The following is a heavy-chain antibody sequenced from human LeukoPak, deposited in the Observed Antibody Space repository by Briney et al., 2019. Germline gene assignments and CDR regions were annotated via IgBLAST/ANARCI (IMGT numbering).Heavy chain of an antibody. J-gene: IGHJ6*03. CDR2: MNPNSGNT. CDR1: DSTFTIYD. CDR3: ARGPVYSNYVASYYYYMAV. V-gene: IGHV1-8*03. D-gene: IGHD4-11*01. Sequence: ASVKVSCKAADSTFTIYDIDWVRDATGQGLEWMGWMNPNSGNTGYAQKFQGRVTITRDTSINTAYMELSSLRSEDSAVYYCARGPVYSNYVASYYYYMAVWGKGTTVTVSS.